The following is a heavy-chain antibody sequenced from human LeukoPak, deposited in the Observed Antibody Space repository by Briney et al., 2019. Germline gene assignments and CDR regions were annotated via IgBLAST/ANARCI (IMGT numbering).Heavy chain of an antibody. CDR1: GYTFTSYY. CDR3: ARDYGVVTAISYYFDY. J-gene: IGHJ4*02. Sequence: ASAKVSCKASGYTFTSYYMHWVRQAPGQGLEWMGIINPSGGSTSYAQKFQGRVTMTRDTSTSTVYMELSSLRSEDTAVYYCARDYGVVTAISYYFDYWGQGTLVTVSS. CDR2: INPSGGST. D-gene: IGHD2-21*02. V-gene: IGHV1-46*01.